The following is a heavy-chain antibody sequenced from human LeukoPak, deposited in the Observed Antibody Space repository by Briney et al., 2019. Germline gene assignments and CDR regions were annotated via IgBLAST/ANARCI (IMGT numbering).Heavy chain of an antibody. Sequence: SETLSLTCTVSGGSISSYYWSWIRQPAGKGPEWIGRIYLSGSTNYNPSLKSRVTMSLDTSKNQFSLKLSSVTAADTAVYYCARVRYDSSGYYYLDYWGQGTLVTVSS. V-gene: IGHV4-4*07. D-gene: IGHD3-22*01. CDR3: ARVRYDSSGYYYLDY. CDR2: IYLSGST. CDR1: GGSISSYY. J-gene: IGHJ4*02.